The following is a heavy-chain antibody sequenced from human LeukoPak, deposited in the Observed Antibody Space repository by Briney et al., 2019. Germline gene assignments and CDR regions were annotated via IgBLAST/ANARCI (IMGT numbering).Heavy chain of an antibody. D-gene: IGHD6-19*01. Sequence: PSETLSLTCTVSGGSLSSYYWSWIRQPPGKGLEWIGYIYYSGSTNYNPSLKSRVTISVDTSKNQFSLKLSSVTAADTAVYYCARGSTAVSGTLDSWGQGTLVTVSS. CDR1: GGSLSSYY. CDR2: IYYSGST. CDR3: ARGSTAVSGTLDS. V-gene: IGHV4-59*01. J-gene: IGHJ4*02.